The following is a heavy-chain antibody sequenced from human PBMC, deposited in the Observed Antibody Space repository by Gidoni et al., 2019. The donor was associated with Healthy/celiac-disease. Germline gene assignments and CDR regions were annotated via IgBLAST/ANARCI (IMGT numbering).Heavy chain of an antibody. Sequence: GGVVQPGRSLRLSCAASGFTFSSYGMHWVRQAPGKGLEWVAVRSYDGSNKYYADSVKGRFTISRDNSKNTLYLQMNSLRAEDTAVYYCAKAPSRVVVAAHFDYWGQGTLVTVSS. CDR3: AKAPSRVVVAAHFDY. CDR1: GFTFSSYG. J-gene: IGHJ4*02. CDR2: RSYDGSNK. V-gene: IGHV3-30*18. D-gene: IGHD2-15*01.